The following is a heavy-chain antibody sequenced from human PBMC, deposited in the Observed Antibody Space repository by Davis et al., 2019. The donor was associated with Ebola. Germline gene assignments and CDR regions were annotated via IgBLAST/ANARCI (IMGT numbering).Heavy chain of an antibody. CDR1: GFTFNIFD. CDR3: ARVGYHDYGDFSSYWYFDL. V-gene: IGHV3-30*02. CDR2: VRSHGSDD. D-gene: IGHD4-17*01. J-gene: IGHJ2*01. Sequence: GESLKISCAASGFTFNIFDMHWVRQAPGRGLEWVAFVRSHGSDDHYADSVKGRFTISRDNSKNTLYLQMNSLRAEDTAVYYCARVGYHDYGDFSSYWYFDLWGRGTLVTVSS.